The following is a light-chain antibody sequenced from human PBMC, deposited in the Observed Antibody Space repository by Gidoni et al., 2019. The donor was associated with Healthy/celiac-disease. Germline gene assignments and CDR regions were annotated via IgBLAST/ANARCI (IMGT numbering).Light chain of an antibody. CDR1: SSDVGGYNY. V-gene: IGLV2-14*01. CDR2: EDS. Sequence: QSALTQPASVSGSPGQSLTISCTGTSSDVGGYNYVSCYQQHPGKAPKLMIYEDSNRPSGVSNRFSGSKSGNTASLTISGLQAEDEADYYCSSYTSSSTVVFGGGTKLTVL. J-gene: IGLJ2*01. CDR3: SSYTSSSTVV.